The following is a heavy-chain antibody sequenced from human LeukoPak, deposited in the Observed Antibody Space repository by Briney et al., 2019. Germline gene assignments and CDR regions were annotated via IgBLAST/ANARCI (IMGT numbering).Heavy chain of an antibody. CDR2: INWNGGST. J-gene: IGHJ3*02. CDR1: GFTFDDYG. D-gene: IGHD3-9*01. V-gene: IGHV3-20*04. CDR3: ARESKYYDILTGAFDI. Sequence: PGGSLRLSCAASGFTFDDYGMSWVRQAPGKGLEWVSGINWNGGSTGYADSVKGRFTISRDNAKNSLYLQMNSLRAEDTAVYYCARESKYYDILTGAFDIWGQGTMVTVSS.